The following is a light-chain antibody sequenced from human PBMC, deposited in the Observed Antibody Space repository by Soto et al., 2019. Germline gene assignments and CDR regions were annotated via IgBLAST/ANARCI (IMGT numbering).Light chain of an antibody. J-gene: IGKJ4*01. CDR2: SVS. Sequence: DIQMTHSPSSLTASVGDRVTITCRASQYIGTYLDWYQKKPGQAPKLLIYSVSGLQSGVPSRFSGRGSGKDFTLTITGLHPEDFATHYCKQSHSARLTFGCGTKVEIX. CDR3: KQSHSARLT. CDR1: QYIGTY. V-gene: IGKV1-39*01.